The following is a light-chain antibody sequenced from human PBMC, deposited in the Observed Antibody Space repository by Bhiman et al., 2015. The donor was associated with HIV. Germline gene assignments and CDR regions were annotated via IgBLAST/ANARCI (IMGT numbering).Light chain of an antibody. J-gene: IGLJ1*01. V-gene: IGLV2-14*03. CDR2: DVS. CDR1: SSDVGGYNY. CDR3: TSYTTTGFFV. Sequence: QSALTQPASVSGSPGQSITISCTGTSSDVGGYNYVSWYQHHPGKAPKLMIYDVSKRSSGVSNRFSGSKSGNTASLTISGLQAEDEADYYCTSYTTTGFFVFGSATKVTVL.